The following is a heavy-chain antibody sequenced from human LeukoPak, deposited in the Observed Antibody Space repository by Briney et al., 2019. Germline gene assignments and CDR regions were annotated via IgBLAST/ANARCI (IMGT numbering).Heavy chain of an antibody. Sequence: GGSLRLSCAASGFTFSSYAMSWVRQAPGKGLEWVSAISGSGGSTYYADSVKGRFTISRDNSKNTLYLQMNSLGADDTAVYFCAKDISQGYTFGSIEEDYWGQGTLFTVSS. V-gene: IGHV3-23*01. J-gene: IGHJ4*02. D-gene: IGHD5-18*01. CDR2: ISGSGGST. CDR3: AKDISQGYTFGSIEEDY. CDR1: GFTFSSYA.